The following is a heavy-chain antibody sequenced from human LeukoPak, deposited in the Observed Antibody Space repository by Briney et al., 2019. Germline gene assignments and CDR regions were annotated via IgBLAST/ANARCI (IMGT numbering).Heavy chain of an antibody. Sequence: PGGSLRLSCAASGFTFSSYSMNWVRQAPGKGLEWVSSISSSSSYIYYADSVKGRFTISRDNAKNSLYLQMNSLRAEDTAVYYCAREASPYPAGGANYDYWGQGTLVTVSS. D-gene: IGHD2-2*01. V-gene: IGHV3-21*01. J-gene: IGHJ4*02. CDR2: ISSSSSYI. CDR3: AREASPYPAGGANYDY. CDR1: GFTFSSYS.